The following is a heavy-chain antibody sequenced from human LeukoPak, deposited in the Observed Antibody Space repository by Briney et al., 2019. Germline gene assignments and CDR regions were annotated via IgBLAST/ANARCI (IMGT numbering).Heavy chain of an antibody. J-gene: IGHJ6*02. D-gene: IGHD3-22*01. CDR2: IYYTGTT. Sequence: PSETLSLTCTVSGAXISDYYCSWIRQPPGKGLEWIGYIYYTGTTYHSPSLKSRVTISIDTSKSQFSLNLSSVTAADTAVYYCARNLFDYYDSSGYPRIVWGQGTTVTVSS. V-gene: IGHV4-59*01. CDR1: GAXISDYY. CDR3: ARNLFDYYDSSGYPRIV.